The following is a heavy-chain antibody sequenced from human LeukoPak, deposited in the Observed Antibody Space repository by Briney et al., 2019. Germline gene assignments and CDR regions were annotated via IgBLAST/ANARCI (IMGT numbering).Heavy chain of an antibody. CDR3: AKSDCTSSSCFTIDY. V-gene: IGHV3-66*01. CDR2: IYSGGST. D-gene: IGHD2-2*02. CDR1: GFTGSRNY. J-gene: IGHJ4*02. Sequence: GGSLRLSCAASGFTGSRNYMSWVRQAPGKGLEWVSVIYSGGSTYYADSVKGRFTISRDNSKNTLYLQMNSLRAEDTAVYYCAKSDCTSSSCFTIDYWGQGTLVTVSS.